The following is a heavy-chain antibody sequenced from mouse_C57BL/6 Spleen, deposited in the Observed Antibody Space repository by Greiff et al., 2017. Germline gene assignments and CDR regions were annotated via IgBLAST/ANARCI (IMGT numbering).Heavy chain of an antibody. D-gene: IGHD4-1*01. V-gene: IGHV5-17*01. CDR1: GFTFSDYG. J-gene: IGHJ1*03. Sequence: EVKVVESGGGLVKPGGSLKLSCAASGFTFSDYGMHWVRQAPEKGLEWVAYISSGSSTIYYADTVKGRFTISRDNAKNTLFLQMTSLRSEDTAMYYCARLGNFGVWGTGTTVTVSS. CDR2: ISSGSSTI. CDR3: ARLGNFGV.